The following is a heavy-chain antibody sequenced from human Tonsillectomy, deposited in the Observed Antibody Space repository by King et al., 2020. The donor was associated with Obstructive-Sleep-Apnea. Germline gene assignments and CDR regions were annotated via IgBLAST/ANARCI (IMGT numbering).Heavy chain of an antibody. D-gene: IGHD3-9*01. J-gene: IGHJ3*02. CDR2: ISWDGGST. CDR1: GFTFDDYT. V-gene: IGHV3-43*01. CDR3: AKDIGLRYFDWLLPHDAFDI. Sequence: QLVQSGGVVVQPGGSLRLSCAASGFTFDDYTMHWVRQAPGKGLEWVSLISWDGGSTYYSDSVKGRFTISRDNSKNSLYLQMNSLRTEDTALYYCAKDIGLRYFDWLLPHDAFDIWGQGTMVTVSS.